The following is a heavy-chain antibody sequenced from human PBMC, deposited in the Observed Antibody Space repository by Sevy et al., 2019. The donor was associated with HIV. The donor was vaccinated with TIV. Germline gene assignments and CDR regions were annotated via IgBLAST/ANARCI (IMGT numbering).Heavy chain of an antibody. J-gene: IGHJ4*02. Sequence: GGSLRLSCAASGFIFSSYGMNWVRQAPGKGLEWISYISSSSSTIYYADSVKGRFTISRDNAKNSLYLQMNSLSAEDTAVYYSARDLSSGWYGVGDYWGQGTLVTVSS. D-gene: IGHD6-19*01. V-gene: IGHV3-48*01. CDR2: ISSSSSTI. CDR3: ARDLSSGWYGVGDY. CDR1: GFIFSSYG.